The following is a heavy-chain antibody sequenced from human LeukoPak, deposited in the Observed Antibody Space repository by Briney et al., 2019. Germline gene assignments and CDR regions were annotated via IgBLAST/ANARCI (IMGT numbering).Heavy chain of an antibody. Sequence: SETLSLTCTVSGGSISSSSYYWGWIRQPPGKGLEWIGSIYYSGSTYYNPSLKSRVTISVDTSKNQFSLKLSSVTAADTAVYYCARRTRYCSSTSCYSWFDPWGQETLVTVSS. CDR1: GGSISSSSYY. V-gene: IGHV4-39*01. CDR3: ARRTRYCSSTSCYSWFDP. J-gene: IGHJ5*02. D-gene: IGHD2-2*02. CDR2: IYYSGST.